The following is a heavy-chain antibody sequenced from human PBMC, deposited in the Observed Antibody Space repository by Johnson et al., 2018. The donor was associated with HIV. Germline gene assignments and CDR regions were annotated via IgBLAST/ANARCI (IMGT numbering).Heavy chain of an antibody. V-gene: IGHV3-23*04. CDR2: ISGSGGST. Sequence: VQLVESGGRLVQPGGSLRLSCAASGFSFSSYGMNWVRQAPWKGLEWLSGISGSGGSTYYADSVKGRFTISRDNSKDTMYLRMNSLRAEDTAVYYCAKDRRGKQQLVTGNDAFDIWGQGTMVTVSS. J-gene: IGHJ3*02. D-gene: IGHD6-13*01. CDR1: GFSFSSYG. CDR3: AKDRRGKQQLVTGNDAFDI.